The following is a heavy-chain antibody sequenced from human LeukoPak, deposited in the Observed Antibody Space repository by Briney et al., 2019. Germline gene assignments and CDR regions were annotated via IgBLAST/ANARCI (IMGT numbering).Heavy chain of an antibody. D-gene: IGHD2-2*01. CDR1: GGSLSSNSYS. Sequence: SETLSLTCTVSGGSLSSNSYSWGWIRQAPGKGLEWIGGVFDSGSTYYNPSLQSRVTISVDTSNNQFSLKLTSVTAADTAVYHCARDHCGSSSCYTNWFDPWGQGTLVTVSS. J-gene: IGHJ5*02. V-gene: IGHV4-39*07. CDR2: VFDSGST. CDR3: ARDHCGSSSCYTNWFDP.